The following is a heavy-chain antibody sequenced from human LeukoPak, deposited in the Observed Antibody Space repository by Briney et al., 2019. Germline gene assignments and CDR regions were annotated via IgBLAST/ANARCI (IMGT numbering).Heavy chain of an antibody. Sequence: GGSLRLSCAASGFTFLSYGMHWVRQAPGKGLEWVAFIRYDGSNKYYADSVKGRFTISRDNSKNTLYLQMNSLRAEDTAVYYCAKGGATRPDFWGQGTLVTVSS. J-gene: IGHJ4*02. V-gene: IGHV3-30*02. D-gene: IGHD1-26*01. CDR1: GFTFLSYG. CDR3: AKGGATRPDF. CDR2: IRYDGSNK.